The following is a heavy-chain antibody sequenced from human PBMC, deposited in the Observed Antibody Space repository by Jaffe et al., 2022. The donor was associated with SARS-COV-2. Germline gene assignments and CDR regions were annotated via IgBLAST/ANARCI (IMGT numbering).Heavy chain of an antibody. J-gene: IGHJ4*02. Sequence: QLQLQESGPGLVKPSETLSLTCTVSGGSISSSSYYWGWIRQPPGKGLEWIGSIYYSGSTYYNPSLKSRVTISVDTSKNQFSLKLSSVTAADTAVYYCARRVRQWLDFDYWGQGTLVTVSS. CDR3: ARRVRQWLDFDY. CDR1: GGSISSSSYY. D-gene: IGHD6-19*01. V-gene: IGHV4-39*01. CDR2: IYYSGST.